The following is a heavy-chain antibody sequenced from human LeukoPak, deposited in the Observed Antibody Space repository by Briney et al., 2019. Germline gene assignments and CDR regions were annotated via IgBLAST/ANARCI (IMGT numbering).Heavy chain of an antibody. J-gene: IGHJ1*01. D-gene: IGHD2-8*01. CDR1: GGSGSSGKYL. Sequence: SETLSLTCAVSGGSGSSGKYLGGWIRQPPRKELEWIGSTSYSGNTDYNPSLKSRVTLSVDTSKNQFSLKLTSVTAADSAVYYCAGLGVMVLVYQSESWGQGTPDTVSS. V-gene: IGHV4-39*07. CDR3: AGLGVMVLVYQSES. CDR2: TSYSGNT.